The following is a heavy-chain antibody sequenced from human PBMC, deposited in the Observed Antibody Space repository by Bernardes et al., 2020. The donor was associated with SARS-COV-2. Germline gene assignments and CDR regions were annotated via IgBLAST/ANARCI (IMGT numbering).Heavy chain of an antibody. CDR1: GGSISSSSYY. Sequence: SETLSLTCTVSGGSISSSSYYWGWIRQPPGKGLEWIGSIYYSGSTYYNPSLKSRVTISVDTSKNQFSLKLSSVTAADTAVYYCARQAQQWLVRFNWFYPWGQGTLVTVSS. J-gene: IGHJ5*02. CDR2: IYYSGST. V-gene: IGHV4-39*01. D-gene: IGHD6-19*01. CDR3: ARQAQQWLVRFNWFYP.